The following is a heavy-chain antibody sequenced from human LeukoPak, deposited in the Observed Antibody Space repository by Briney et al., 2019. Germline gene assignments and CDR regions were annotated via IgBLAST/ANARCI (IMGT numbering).Heavy chain of an antibody. J-gene: IGHJ4*02. D-gene: IGHD1-26*01. CDR3: ARDALTVSGSHTDY. V-gene: IGHV4-4*07. CDR1: GGSISSYY. CDR2: IYTSGST. Sequence: SETLSLTCTVSGGSISSYYWSWIRQPAGKGLEWIGRIYTSGSTNYNPSLKSRVTMSVDTSKNQFSLKLSSVTAADTAVYYCARDALTVSGSHTDYWGQGTLVTVSS.